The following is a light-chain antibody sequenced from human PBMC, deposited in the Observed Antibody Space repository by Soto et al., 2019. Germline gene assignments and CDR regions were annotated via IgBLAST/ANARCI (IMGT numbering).Light chain of an antibody. CDR3: QQYDNLPLT. CDR1: QDISNY. V-gene: IGKV1-33*01. CDR2: DAS. J-gene: IGKJ4*01. Sequence: DIQMTQSPSSLSASVGARVTITCQASQDISNYLNWYPQKPGKAPKLLSYDASNLETGVPSRFSGSGSGTDFTFTISSLKPEDIETYYCQQYDNLPLTFGGGTKVDIK.